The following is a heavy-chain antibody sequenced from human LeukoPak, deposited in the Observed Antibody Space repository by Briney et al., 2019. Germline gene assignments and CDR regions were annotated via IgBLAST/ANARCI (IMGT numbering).Heavy chain of an antibody. D-gene: IGHD6-13*01. CDR2: IYTSGST. Sequence: PSQTLSLTCTVSGGSISSGSHYWSWIRQPAGKGLEWIGRIYTSGSTNYNPSLKSRVTISVDTSKKQFSLKLSSVTAADTAVYYCAKDLFEAQVEQPLVYWGQGTLVTVSS. V-gene: IGHV4-61*02. CDR1: GGSISSGSHY. J-gene: IGHJ4*02. CDR3: AKDLFEAQVEQPLVY.